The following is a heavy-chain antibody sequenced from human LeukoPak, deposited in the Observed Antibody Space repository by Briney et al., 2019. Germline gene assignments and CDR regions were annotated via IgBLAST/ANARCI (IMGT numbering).Heavy chain of an antibody. CDR1: GFTFSSYS. CDR2: ISISSSYI. CDR3: ARVGATLAVAGTSYYFDY. Sequence: PGGSLRLSCAASGFTFSSYSMNWVRQAPGKGLEWVSSISISSSYIYYADSVKGRFTISRDNAKNSLYLQMNSLRAEDTAVYYCARVGATLAVAGTSYYFDYWGQGTLVTVSS. J-gene: IGHJ4*02. D-gene: IGHD6-19*01. V-gene: IGHV3-21*01.